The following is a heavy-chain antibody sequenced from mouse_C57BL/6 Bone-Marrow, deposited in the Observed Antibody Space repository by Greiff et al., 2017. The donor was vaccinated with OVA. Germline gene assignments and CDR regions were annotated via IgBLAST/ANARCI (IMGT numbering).Heavy chain of an antibody. Sequence: VQLVESGPGLVAPSPSLSISCTVSGFSLTSYGVDWVRQSPGKGLEWLGVIWGVGSTNYNSALKSRLSISKDNSKSQVFLKMNSLQTDDAAVYYCAIRDGYYSFAYWGQGTLVTVSA. J-gene: IGHJ3*01. CDR2: IWGVGST. CDR3: AIRDGYYSFAY. CDR1: GFSLTSYG. V-gene: IGHV2-6*01. D-gene: IGHD2-3*01.